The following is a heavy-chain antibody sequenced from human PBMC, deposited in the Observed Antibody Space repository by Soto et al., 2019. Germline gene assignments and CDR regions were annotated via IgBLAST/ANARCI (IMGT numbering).Heavy chain of an antibody. V-gene: IGHV3-7*01. CDR1: GFTFSSYW. CDR3: ARDGPSGDFPY. J-gene: IGHJ4*02. CDR2: IQQDGGEI. Sequence: EVQLVESGGGLVQPGGSLRLSCAASGFTFSSYWMSWVRQAPGKGLEWGANIQQDGGEIFYVDSVKGRFTISRDNAKNSLYLKMNSLRAEDTAVYYCARDGPSGDFPYRGQGDLVTVSS.